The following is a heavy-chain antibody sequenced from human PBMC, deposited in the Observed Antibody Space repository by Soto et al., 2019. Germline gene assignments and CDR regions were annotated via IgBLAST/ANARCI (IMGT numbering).Heavy chain of an antibody. J-gene: IGHJ3*02. D-gene: IGHD6-19*01. V-gene: IGHV5-51*01. CDR3: ARHRQTSGWSNAFDI. CDR2: IYPLDSGT. Sequence: PGESLKISCRGSGYSFTNFWIGWVRQMPGKGLEWMGIIYPLDSGTKYSPSFQGQVTISADKSISTAYLQWRSLEASDTAMYFCARHRQTSGWSNAFDIWGRGTMDTVSS. CDR1: GYSFTNFW.